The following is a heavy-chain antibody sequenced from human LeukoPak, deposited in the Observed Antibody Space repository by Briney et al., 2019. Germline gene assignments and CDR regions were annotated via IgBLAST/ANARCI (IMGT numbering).Heavy chain of an antibody. CDR1: GGSISSYY. Sequence: NPSETLSLTCTVSGGSISSYYWSWIRQPPGKGLEWIGYIYYSGSTNYNPSLKSRVTISVDTSKNQFSLKLSSVTAADTAVYYCARGLRKSIAAAGNNWFDPWGQGTLVTVSS. V-gene: IGHV4-59*01. J-gene: IGHJ5*02. CDR3: ARGLRKSIAAAGNNWFDP. CDR2: IYYSGST. D-gene: IGHD6-13*01.